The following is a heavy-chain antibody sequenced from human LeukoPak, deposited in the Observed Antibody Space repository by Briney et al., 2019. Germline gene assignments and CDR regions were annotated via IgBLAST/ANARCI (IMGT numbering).Heavy chain of an antibody. CDR1: GGTFSSYA. CDR3: ARGDGYNYFDY. CDR2: IIPIFGTA. J-gene: IGHJ4*02. Sequence: ASVKVSCKASGGTFSSYAISWVRQAPGQGLERMGGIIPIFGTANYAQKFQGRVTITTDESTSTAYMELSSLRSEDTAVYYCARGDGYNYFDYWGQGTLVTVSS. V-gene: IGHV1-69*05. D-gene: IGHD5-24*01.